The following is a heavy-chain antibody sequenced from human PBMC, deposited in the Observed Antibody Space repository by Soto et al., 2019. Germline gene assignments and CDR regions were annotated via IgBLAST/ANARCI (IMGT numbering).Heavy chain of an antibody. D-gene: IGHD3-3*01. CDR2: ISSSGSTI. CDR3: ARTIFGVPNLAFDI. J-gene: IGHJ3*02. Sequence: PGGSLRLSCAASGFTFSDYYMSWICQAPGKGLEWVSYISSSGSTIYYADSVKGRFTISRDNAKNSLYLQMNSLRAEDTAVYYCARTIFGVPNLAFDIWGQGTMVTVSS. V-gene: IGHV3-11*04. CDR1: GFTFSDYY.